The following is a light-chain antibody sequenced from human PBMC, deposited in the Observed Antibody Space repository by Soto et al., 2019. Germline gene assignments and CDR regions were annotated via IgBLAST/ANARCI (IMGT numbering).Light chain of an antibody. V-gene: IGLV2-14*01. CDR2: EVS. CDR1: SRDVGGYNY. J-gene: IGLJ2*01. CDR3: SSYTSSSTLVV. Sequence: QSVLTQPASVSGSPGQSITISCTGTSRDVGGYNYVSWYQQHPGKAPKLMIYEVSNRPSGVSNRCSGSKSGNTASLTISGLQAEDEADYYCSSYTSSSTLVVFGGGTKRTVL.